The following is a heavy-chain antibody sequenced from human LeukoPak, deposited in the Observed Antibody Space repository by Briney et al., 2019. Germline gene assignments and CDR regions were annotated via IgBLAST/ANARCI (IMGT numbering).Heavy chain of an antibody. Sequence: GGSLRLSCAASGFTFSNYGMHWVRQAPGKGLEWVAVIWFDGSNKFYTDSVKGRFTISRDNSKNTLYLQMNSLRAEDTAVYYCASSAGALIDCWGQGTLVTVSS. J-gene: IGHJ4*02. V-gene: IGHV3-33*01. CDR3: ASSAGALIDC. CDR1: GFTFSNYG. CDR2: IWFDGSNK. D-gene: IGHD6-19*01.